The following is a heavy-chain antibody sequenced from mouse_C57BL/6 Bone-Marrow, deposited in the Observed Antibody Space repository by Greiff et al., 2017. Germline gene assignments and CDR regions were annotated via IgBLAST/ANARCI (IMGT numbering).Heavy chain of an antibody. V-gene: IGHV1-81*01. Sequence: VQLLQSGAELARPGASVKLSCKASGYTFTSYGISWVQQRTGQGLEWIGEIYPRSGNTYYNEKFKGKVTLTADKSSSTAYMELRSLTSEDSAVYFCARRAGTSYAMDYWGQGTAVTVSS. CDR2: IYPRSGNT. J-gene: IGHJ4*01. D-gene: IGHD3-3*01. CDR3: ARRAGTSYAMDY. CDR1: GYTFTSYG.